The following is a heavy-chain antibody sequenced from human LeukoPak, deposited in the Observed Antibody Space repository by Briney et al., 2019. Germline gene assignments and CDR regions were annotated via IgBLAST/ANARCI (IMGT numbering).Heavy chain of an antibody. CDR2: IYYSGST. J-gene: IGHJ4*02. CDR3: ARGGLQSFDY. Sequence: SETLSLTCTVSGGSISRYYWSWIRQPPGKGLEWIGYIYYSGSTNYNSSLKSRISISVDTFKNQFSLKLSSVTAADTAVYYCARGGLQSFDYWGQGTLVTVSS. V-gene: IGHV4-59*01. CDR1: GGSISRYY.